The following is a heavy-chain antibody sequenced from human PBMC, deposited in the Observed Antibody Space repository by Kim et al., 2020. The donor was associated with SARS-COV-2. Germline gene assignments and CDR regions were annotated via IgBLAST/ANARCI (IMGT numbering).Heavy chain of an antibody. D-gene: IGHD2-15*01. Sequence: GGSLRLSCAASGFTFSSYGMHWVRQAPGKGLEWVAVIWYDGSNKYYADSVKGRFTISRDNSKNTLYLQMNSLRAEDTAVYYCAREGGGMYYDDGMDVWGQGTTVTVSS. CDR2: IWYDGSNK. V-gene: IGHV3-33*01. CDR1: GFTFSSYG. J-gene: IGHJ6*02. CDR3: AREGGGMYYDDGMDV.